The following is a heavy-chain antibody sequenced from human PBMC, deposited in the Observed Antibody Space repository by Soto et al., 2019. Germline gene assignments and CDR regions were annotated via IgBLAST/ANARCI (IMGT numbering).Heavy chain of an antibody. D-gene: IGHD2-15*01. CDR3: AKDPYCSGGSCYSGPQGWFDP. V-gene: IGHV3-30*18. J-gene: IGHJ5*02. Sequence: QVQLVESGGGVVQPGRSLRLSCAASGFTFSSYGMHWVRQAPGKGLEWVAVISYDGSNKYYADSVKGRFTISRDNSKNTLYLQMNSLRAEDTAVYYCAKDPYCSGGSCYSGPQGWFDPWGQGTLVTVSS. CDR2: ISYDGSNK. CDR1: GFTFSSYG.